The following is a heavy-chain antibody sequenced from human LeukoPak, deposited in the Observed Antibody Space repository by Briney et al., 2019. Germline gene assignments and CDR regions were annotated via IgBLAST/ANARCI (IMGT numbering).Heavy chain of an antibody. V-gene: IGHV3-21*01. CDR3: ARGRYSGSYYGEYFQH. J-gene: IGHJ1*01. CDR2: ISSSSSYI. CDR1: GLTFSSYR. Sequence: GGSLRLSCAASGLTFSSYRMNWVRQAPGKGLEWVSSISSSSSYIYYADSVKGRFTISRDNAKNSLYLQMNSLRAEDKAVYYCARGRYSGSYYGEYFQHWGQGTLVTVSS. D-gene: IGHD1-26*01.